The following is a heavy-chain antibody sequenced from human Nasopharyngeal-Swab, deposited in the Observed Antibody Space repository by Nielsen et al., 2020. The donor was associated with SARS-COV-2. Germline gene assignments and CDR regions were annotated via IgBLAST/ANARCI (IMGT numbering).Heavy chain of an antibody. CDR2: IGDKAHNYAT. Sequence: GESLKISCAASWFVFSGSAIHWVRQASGKGLEWVGRIGDKAHNYATTYAASVKGRFTISRDDSKNTAFLQMDSLNTEDTALYYCTTDYYFDYWGQGTLVTVSS. J-gene: IGHJ4*02. CDR3: TTDYYFDY. D-gene: IGHD4/OR15-4a*01. V-gene: IGHV3-73*01. CDR1: WFVFSGSA.